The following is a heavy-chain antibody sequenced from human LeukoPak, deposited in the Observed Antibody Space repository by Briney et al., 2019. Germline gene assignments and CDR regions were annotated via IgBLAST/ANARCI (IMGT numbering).Heavy chain of an antibody. D-gene: IGHD1-14*01. Sequence: GGSLRLSCAASGFTFSSYSMNWVRQAPGKGLEWVSYISSSSSTIYYADSVKGRFTISRDNSKNTLYLQMNSLRAEDTAVYYCARVYTGPEDNYYMDVWGKGTTVTISS. CDR2: ISSSSSTI. CDR1: GFTFSSYS. J-gene: IGHJ6*03. V-gene: IGHV3-48*01. CDR3: ARVYTGPEDNYYMDV.